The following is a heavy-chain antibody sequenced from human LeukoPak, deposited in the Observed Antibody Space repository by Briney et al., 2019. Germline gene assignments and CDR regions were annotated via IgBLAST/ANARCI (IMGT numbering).Heavy chain of an antibody. CDR2: IIPMFGTA. D-gene: IGHD3-22*01. V-gene: IGHV1-69*05. Sequence: SVKVSCKASGGTFSRHAISWVRQAPGQGLEWMGGIIPMFGTANYAQKFQGRVTITTDESTSTGYMELSSLRSEGTAVYYCATPCYDSSGYHALDYWGQGTLVTVSS. J-gene: IGHJ4*02. CDR1: GGTFSRHA. CDR3: ATPCYDSSGYHALDY.